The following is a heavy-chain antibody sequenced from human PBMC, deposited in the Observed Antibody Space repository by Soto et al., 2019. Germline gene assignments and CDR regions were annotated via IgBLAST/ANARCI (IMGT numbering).Heavy chain of an antibody. CDR1: GYTLASYY. D-gene: IGHD6-25*01. Sequence: QVQLVQSGAEVKEPGASVKVSCKASGYTLASYYMHWVRQAPGQGLEWMGLIDPNGGWTPYAQRFQGRLTVTRDTSTSTIYMELSSLRSEDTAVYYCVREGAAAANMFDYWGQGTLVTVSS. V-gene: IGHV1-46*01. CDR3: VREGAAAANMFDY. CDR2: IDPNGGWT. J-gene: IGHJ4*02.